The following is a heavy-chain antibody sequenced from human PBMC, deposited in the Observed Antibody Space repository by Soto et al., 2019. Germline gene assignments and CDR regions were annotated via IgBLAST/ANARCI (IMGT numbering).Heavy chain of an antibody. J-gene: IGHJ4*02. Sequence: LSLTCSVSGGSTSDKSYVWGWFRHSPGKGLEWIGSMYYSGSSYYNPSLKSRVAISVDTSKNQFSLKLRSVTAADTAVYFCARQRLLRLKPDFDIWGQGTLVTVSS. CDR3: ARQRLLRLKPDFDI. D-gene: IGHD2-21*02. V-gene: IGHV4-39*01. CDR1: GGSTSDKSYV. CDR2: MYYSGSS.